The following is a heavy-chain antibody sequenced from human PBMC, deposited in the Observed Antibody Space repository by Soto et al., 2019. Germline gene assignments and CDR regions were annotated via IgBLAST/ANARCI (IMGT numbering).Heavy chain of an antibody. J-gene: IGHJ4*02. CDR2: INAGNGNT. CDR1: GYTFTSYA. CDR3: ATVPLRVGFDY. Sequence: ASVKVSCKASGYTFTSYAMHWVRQAPGQRLEWMGWINAGNGNTKYSQKFQGRVTITRDTSASTAYMELNSLRAEDTAVYYCATVPLRVGFDYWGQGTLVTVSS. V-gene: IGHV1-3*01.